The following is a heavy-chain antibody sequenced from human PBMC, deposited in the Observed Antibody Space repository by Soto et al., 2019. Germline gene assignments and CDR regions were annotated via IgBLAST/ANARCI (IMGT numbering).Heavy chain of an antibody. CDR1: GFTFSTCG. CDR3: ASGETGAEYYFGMDV. V-gene: IGHV3-33*01. Sequence: GGSLRLSCAASGFTFSTCGMNWVRQAPGKGLGWVALIWYDGSNKYYADSVKGRFTISRDNSKNTLYLQMNGLRAEDTAVYYCASGETGAEYYFGMDVWGQGTTVTAP. J-gene: IGHJ6*02. D-gene: IGHD1-26*01. CDR2: IWYDGSNK.